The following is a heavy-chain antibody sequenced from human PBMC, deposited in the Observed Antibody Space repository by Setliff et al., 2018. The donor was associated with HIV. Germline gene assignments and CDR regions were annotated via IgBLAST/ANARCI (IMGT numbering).Heavy chain of an antibody. J-gene: IGHJ4*02. CDR2: ISGSGGAI. CDR1: GFTFSSYA. Sequence: PGGSLRLSCAASGFTFSSYAMSWVRQAPGKGLEWVTTISGSGGAIHYADSVKGRFTISRDNSKNTVHLQMNSLRAEDTAVYYCANDQWDCWGQGTLVTVSS. D-gene: IGHD6-19*01. V-gene: IGHV3-23*01. CDR3: ANDQWDC.